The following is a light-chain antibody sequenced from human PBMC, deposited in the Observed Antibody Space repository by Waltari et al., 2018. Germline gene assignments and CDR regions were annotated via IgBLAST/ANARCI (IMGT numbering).Light chain of an antibody. V-gene: IGLV2-8*01. Sequence: QSALTQPPSASGSPGQSVTISCTGTSSDVGGYNEVSWYQQHPGKAPKLMIYEVSKRPSGVPDRFSGSKSGNTASLTVSGLQAEDEADYYCSSYTGSNNLGVFGTGTKVTVL. CDR2: EVS. CDR1: SSDVGGYNE. J-gene: IGLJ1*01. CDR3: SSYTGSNNLGV.